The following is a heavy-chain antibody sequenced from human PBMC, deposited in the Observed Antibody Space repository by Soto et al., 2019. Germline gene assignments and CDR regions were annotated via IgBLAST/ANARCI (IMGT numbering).Heavy chain of an antibody. J-gene: IGHJ4*02. Sequence: SETLSLTCAVYGGSFSGYYWSWIRQPPGKGLEWIGEINHSGSTNYNPSLKSRVTISVDTSKNQFSLKLSSVTAADTAVYYCARGPRGYSYGRNAGRFDYWGQGTLVTVSS. V-gene: IGHV4-34*01. D-gene: IGHD5-18*01. CDR2: INHSGST. CDR3: ARGPRGYSYGRNAGRFDY. CDR1: GGSFSGYY.